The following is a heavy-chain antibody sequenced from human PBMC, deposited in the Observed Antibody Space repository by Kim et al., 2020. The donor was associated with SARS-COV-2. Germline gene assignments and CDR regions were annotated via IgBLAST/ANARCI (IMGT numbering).Heavy chain of an antibody. CDR1: GFTFSSYS. CDR2: ISSSSSYI. Sequence: GGSLRLSCAASGFTFSSYSMNWVRQAPGKGLEWVSSISSSSSYIYYADSVKGRFTISRDNAKNSLYLQMNSLRAEDTAVYYCARVGIAVAGTFDYWGQGTLVTVSS. V-gene: IGHV3-21*01. J-gene: IGHJ4*02. CDR3: ARVGIAVAGTFDY. D-gene: IGHD6-19*01.